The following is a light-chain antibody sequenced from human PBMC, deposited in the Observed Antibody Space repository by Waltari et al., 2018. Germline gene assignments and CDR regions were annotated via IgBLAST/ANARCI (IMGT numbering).Light chain of an antibody. CDR2: GAS. CDR3: QQYNNWPPWT. J-gene: IGKJ1*01. CDR1: QIVSSN. Sequence: EIVMTQSPATLSVSPGERATLSCRASQIVSSNLAWYQQKPGQAHRLLSYGASTRATGIPARFSGSESRTEFTLTISSLQSEDFAVYYCQQYNNWPPWTFGQGTKVEIK. V-gene: IGKV3-15*01.